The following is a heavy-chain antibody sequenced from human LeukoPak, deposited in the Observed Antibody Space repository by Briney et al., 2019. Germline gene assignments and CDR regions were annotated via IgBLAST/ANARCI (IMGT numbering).Heavy chain of an antibody. Sequence: SGPTLLNPTQTLTLTCTFSGFSLSTSGMRVSWIRQPPGKALEWLSLIDWDDDKFYSTSLKTRLTISKDTSKNQVVLTMTNMDPVDTATYYCAREGGIMITFGGVIEPYYFDYWGQGTLVTVSS. CDR2: IDWDDDK. J-gene: IGHJ4*02. CDR1: GFSLSTSGMR. CDR3: AREGGIMITFGGVIEPYYFDY. D-gene: IGHD3-16*02. V-gene: IGHV2-70*04.